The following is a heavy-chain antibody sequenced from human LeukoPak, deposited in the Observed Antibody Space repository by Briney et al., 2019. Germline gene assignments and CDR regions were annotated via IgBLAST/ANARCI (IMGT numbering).Heavy chain of an antibody. CDR2: IYYSGST. V-gene: IGHV4-39*01. CDR1: GGSISSSHYY. Sequence: PSETLSLTCTVSGGSISSSHYYWGWIRQPPGKGLEWIGSIYYSGSTYYNPSLKSRVTISVDTSKNQFSLKLSSVTAADTAVYYWARHVYYYDSSGSYYYFDYWGQGTLVTVSS. CDR3: ARHVYYYDSSGSYYYFDY. J-gene: IGHJ4*02. D-gene: IGHD3-22*01.